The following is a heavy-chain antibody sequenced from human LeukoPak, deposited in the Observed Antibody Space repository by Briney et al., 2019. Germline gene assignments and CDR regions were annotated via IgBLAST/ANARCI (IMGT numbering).Heavy chain of an antibody. CDR1: GFTFPSSA. CDR2: IVVGSGNT. V-gene: IGHV1-58*01. Sequence: EASVKVSCKASGFTFPSSAVQWVRQARGQRLEWIGWIVVGSGNTNYAQKFQERVTITRDMSTSTAYLELSSLRSEDTAVYYCAAPSRIQLDYWGQGTLVTVSS. D-gene: IGHD5-18*01. J-gene: IGHJ4*02. CDR3: AAPSRIQLDY.